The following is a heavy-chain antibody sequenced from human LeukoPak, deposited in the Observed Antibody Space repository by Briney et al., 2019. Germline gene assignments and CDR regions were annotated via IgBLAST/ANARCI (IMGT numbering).Heavy chain of an antibody. CDR3: ASGNYYDSSGYYYVPRWFDP. Sequence: SETLSLTCAVYGGSFSGYYWSWIRQPPGKGLEWIGEINHSGGTNYNPSLKSRVTISVDTSKNQFSLKLSSVTAADTAVYYCASGNYYDSSGYYYVPRWFDPWGQGTLVTVSS. CDR2: INHSGGT. V-gene: IGHV4-34*01. CDR1: GGSFSGYY. D-gene: IGHD3-22*01. J-gene: IGHJ5*02.